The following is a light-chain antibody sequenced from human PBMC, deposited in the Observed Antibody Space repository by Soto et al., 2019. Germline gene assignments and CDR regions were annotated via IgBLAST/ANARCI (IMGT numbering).Light chain of an antibody. V-gene: IGLV2-8*01. CDR1: SRDVGGYNY. CDR3: SSYAGSNYVI. Sequence: QSVLTQPPSASGSPGQSVTISCTGTSRDVGGYNYVSWYQQHPGKAPKLMIYEVNKRPSGVPDRFSGSKSDNTASLTVSGLQAEDEAYYYCSSYAGSNYVIFGGGTKVTVL. CDR2: EVN. J-gene: IGLJ2*01.